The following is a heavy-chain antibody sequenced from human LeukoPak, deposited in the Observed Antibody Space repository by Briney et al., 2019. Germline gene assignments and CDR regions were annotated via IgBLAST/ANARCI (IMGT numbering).Heavy chain of an antibody. CDR1: GYTFTTYN. CDR2: ITADNGNT. Sequence: ASVKVSCKASGYTFTTYNINWVRQAPGQGLEWMGWITADNGNTNYARKFQGRVTMTTDTSTSTVYMELRRLRSDDTAVYYCARVQSSSWGYAFDIWGQGTMVTVSS. CDR3: ARVQSSSWGYAFDI. J-gene: IGHJ3*02. V-gene: IGHV1-18*01. D-gene: IGHD6-13*01.